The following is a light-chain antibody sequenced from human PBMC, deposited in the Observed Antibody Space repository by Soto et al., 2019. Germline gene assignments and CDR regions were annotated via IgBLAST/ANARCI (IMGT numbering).Light chain of an antibody. CDR3: CSYAGSSTWV. J-gene: IGLJ1*01. CDR1: SSDVGSYNL. V-gene: IGLV2-23*01. Sequence: QSVLTKPASVCGSPGQSITISCTGTSSDVGSYNLVSWYQQHPGKVPKIMIYEASKRPSGAPNRFSGSKSGNTASLTISGLQAEDEADYYCCSYAGSSTWVFGTGTKLTVL. CDR2: EAS.